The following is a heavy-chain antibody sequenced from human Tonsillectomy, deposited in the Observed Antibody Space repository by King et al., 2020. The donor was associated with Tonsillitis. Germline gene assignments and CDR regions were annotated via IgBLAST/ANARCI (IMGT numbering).Heavy chain of an antibody. CDR2: ISSSSSTI. J-gene: IGHJ4*02. Sequence: EVQLVESGGGLVQPGGSLRLSCAASGFTFSSYSMNWVRQAPGKGLEWVSYISSSSSTIYYADSVQGRFTISRDNAKNSLYLQMNSLRAEGTAVYHCARDRSSGWSGIVDYWGQGTLVSVSS. CDR3: ARDRSSGWSGIVDY. CDR1: GFTFSSYS. V-gene: IGHV3-48*01. D-gene: IGHD6-19*01.